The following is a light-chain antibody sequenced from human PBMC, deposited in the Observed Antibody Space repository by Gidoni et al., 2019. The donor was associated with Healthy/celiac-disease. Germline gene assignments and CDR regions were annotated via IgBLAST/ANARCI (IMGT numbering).Light chain of an antibody. CDR2: STN. CDR3: VLYMGSGIWV. J-gene: IGLJ3*02. CDR1: SGSVSTSYY. V-gene: IGLV8-61*01. Sequence: QTVVTQEPSCSVSPGGTVTLTCGLSSGSVSTSYYPSWYQQTPGQAPRTLIYSTNTRSSGVPDRFSGSILGNKAALTITGAQADDESDYYCVLYMGSGIWVFGGGTKLTVL.